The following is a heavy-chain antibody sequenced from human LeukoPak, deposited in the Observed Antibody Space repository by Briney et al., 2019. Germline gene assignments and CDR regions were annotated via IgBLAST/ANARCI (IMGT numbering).Heavy chain of an antibody. J-gene: IGHJ4*02. V-gene: IGHV3-23*01. CDR1: GFTISSSQ. CDR2: ISDSGGST. D-gene: IGHD5-18*01. CDR3: AKDPRGYSYAYFDY. Sequence: GSLRLSCAASGFTISSSQMHLVRQAPGKGLEWVSTISDSGGSTYYADSVKGRFTISRDNSKNTLFLQMNSLRTEDTAVYYCAKDPRGYSYAYFDYWGQGTLVTVSS.